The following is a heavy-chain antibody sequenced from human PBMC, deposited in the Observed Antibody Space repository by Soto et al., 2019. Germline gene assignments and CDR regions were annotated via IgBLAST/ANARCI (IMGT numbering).Heavy chain of an antibody. CDR1: GASITTQY. V-gene: IGHV4-59*11. J-gene: IGHJ4*02. CDR2: IYYSGNT. Sequence: SETVSLTCTVSGASITTQYWSWIRQPPGQGLEWIGYIYYSGNTKYNPSLKSRVTISGDTSKNQVSLKLTSVTAADTAVYYCARGSDYSKVGYWGQGTLVTVSS. D-gene: IGHD4-4*01. CDR3: ARGSDYSKVGY.